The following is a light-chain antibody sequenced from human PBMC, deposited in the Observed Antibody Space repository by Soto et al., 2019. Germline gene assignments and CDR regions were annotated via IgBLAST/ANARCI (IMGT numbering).Light chain of an antibody. CDR3: QQRSAWPPIP. V-gene: IGKV1D-16*01. CDR1: QGISSW. J-gene: IGKJ5*01. CDR2: AAS. Sequence: DIQITQSPCSLPPPVVGRVSITSWVSQGISSWLAWYQQKPEKAPKSLIYAASSLQSGVPSRFSGSGSGTDFTLTISSLQPEDFAVYYCQQRSAWPPIPFGQGTRLETK.